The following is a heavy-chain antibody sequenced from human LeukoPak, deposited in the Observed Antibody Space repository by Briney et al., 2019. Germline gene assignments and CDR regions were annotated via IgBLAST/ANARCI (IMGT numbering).Heavy chain of an antibody. CDR1: GDSFSSNSAA. Sequence: SQTLSLTCAISGDSFSSNSAAWNWIRQSPSRGLEWLGRTYYRSKWYNDYAVAVKSLITINPDTSKNQFSLQLNSVTPEDTAVYYCARGGTLVGANTFDYWGQGTLVTVSS. CDR3: ARGGTLVGANTFDY. CDR2: TYYRSKWYN. J-gene: IGHJ4*02. D-gene: IGHD1-26*01. V-gene: IGHV6-1*01.